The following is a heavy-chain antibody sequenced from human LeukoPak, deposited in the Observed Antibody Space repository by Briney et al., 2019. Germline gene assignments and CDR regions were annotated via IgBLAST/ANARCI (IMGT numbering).Heavy chain of an antibody. CDR3: ARGSVYDSSGYRVNWFDP. Sequence: SETLSLTCAVYGGSFSSYYWSWIRQPPGKGLEWIGYIYYSGSTNYNPSLKSRVTISVDTSKNQFSLKLSSVTAADTAVYYCARGSVYDSSGYRVNWFDPWGQGTLVTVSS. V-gene: IGHV4-59*01. CDR2: IYYSGST. D-gene: IGHD3-22*01. CDR1: GGSFSSYY. J-gene: IGHJ5*02.